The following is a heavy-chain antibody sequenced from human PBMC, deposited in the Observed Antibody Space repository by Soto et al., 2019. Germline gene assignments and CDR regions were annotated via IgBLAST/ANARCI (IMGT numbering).Heavy chain of an antibody. D-gene: IGHD3-22*01. J-gene: IGHJ4*02. V-gene: IGHV5-51*01. CDR1: GYSFINYW. Sequence: GESLKISCKASGYSFINYWIGWVRQMPGQGLEWMGILYPGDSDTRYSPSFQGQVTISADKSIRTAYLQWSSLKASDTAMYYCARHDYFDSSASVIHAFDYWGQGTQVTVSS. CDR3: ARHDYFDSSASVIHAFDY. CDR2: LYPGDSDT.